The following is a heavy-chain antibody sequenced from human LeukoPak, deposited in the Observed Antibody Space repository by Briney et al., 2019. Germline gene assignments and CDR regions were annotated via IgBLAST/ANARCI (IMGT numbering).Heavy chain of an antibody. J-gene: IGHJ5*02. CDR3: ARGGRAAAAYVANWFDP. D-gene: IGHD6-13*01. Sequence: GGSLRLSCAASGFTFSSYDMHWVRQATGKGLESVSAIGTAGDTYYPGSVKGRFTIFRQNAKNSLYLQMNSLRAGDTAVYYCARGGRAAAAYVANWFDPWGQGTLVTVSS. V-gene: IGHV3-13*01. CDR1: GFTFSSYD. CDR2: IGTAGDT.